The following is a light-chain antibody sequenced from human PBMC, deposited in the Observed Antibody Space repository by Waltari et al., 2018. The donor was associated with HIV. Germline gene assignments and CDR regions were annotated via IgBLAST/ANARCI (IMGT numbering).Light chain of an antibody. Sequence: QFVLTQPPSAFGTPGQRVTIPCSGSSSNNGSHYVYWYQQLPGTAPKLLIYRNNQRPSGVPDRFSGSKSGTSASLAISGLRSEDEADYYCAAWDDSLSGRVFGGGTKLTVL. V-gene: IGLV1-47*01. CDR1: SSNNGSHY. CDR2: RNN. J-gene: IGLJ3*02. CDR3: AAWDDSLSGRV.